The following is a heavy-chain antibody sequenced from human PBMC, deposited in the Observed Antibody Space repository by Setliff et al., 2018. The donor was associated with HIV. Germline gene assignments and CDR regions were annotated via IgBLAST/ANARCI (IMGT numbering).Heavy chain of an antibody. Sequence: GALRLSCRASAFTFSDYWMTWVRQAPGRGLEWVANIKGDGSEKNYLDSVKGRFTIFRDNARNSLYLQMTSLRAEDTGVYYCARSPQVTIFGIKIKPPGGPDLWGQGTTVTVSS. CDR1: AFTFSDYW. J-gene: IGHJ6*02. D-gene: IGHD3-3*01. CDR3: ARSPQVTIFGIKIKPPGGPDL. CDR2: IKGDGSEK. V-gene: IGHV3-7*01.